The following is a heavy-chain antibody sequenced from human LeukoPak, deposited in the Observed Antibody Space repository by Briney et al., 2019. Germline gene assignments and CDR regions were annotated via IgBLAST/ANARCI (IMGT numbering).Heavy chain of an antibody. V-gene: IGHV4-61*02. Sequence: PSETLSLTCTVSGGSISSGSYYWTWIRQPAGKGLEWIGRIYTSGSTIYNPSLRSRVTISVDTSKNQFSLKLSSVTAADTAVYYCARQGIAAAELWFDPWGQGTLVTVSS. CDR3: ARQGIAAAELWFDP. D-gene: IGHD6-13*01. CDR2: IYTSGST. CDR1: GGSISSGSYY. J-gene: IGHJ5*02.